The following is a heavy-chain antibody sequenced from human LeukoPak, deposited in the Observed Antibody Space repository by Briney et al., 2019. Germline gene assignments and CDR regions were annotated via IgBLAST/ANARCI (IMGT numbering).Heavy chain of an antibody. CDR3: IPDWFGELSLEG. J-gene: IGHJ4*02. CDR1: GFTFSGSA. V-gene: IGHV3-73*01. CDR2: IRSKANSYAT. Sequence: TGGSLRLSCAASGFTFSGSAMHWVRQASGKGLEWVGRIRSKANSYATAYAASVKGRFTISRDDSKNTAYLQMNSLKTEDTAVYYCIPDWFGELSLEGWGQGTLVTVSS. D-gene: IGHD3-10*01.